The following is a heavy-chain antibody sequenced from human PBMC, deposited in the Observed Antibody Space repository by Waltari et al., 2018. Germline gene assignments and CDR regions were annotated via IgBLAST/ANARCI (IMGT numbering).Heavy chain of an antibody. CDR2: IYHSVIT. Sequence: QLQLQESGSGLVKPSQTLSLTCAVSGGSISSGGYSWSWIRQPPGKGLEWIGYIYHSVITYYNPSLKSRVTIPVDMSKNQFSLKLSSVTAADTAVYYCARGIVVVPAAPRFDYWGQGTLVTVSS. D-gene: IGHD2-2*01. V-gene: IGHV4-30-2*01. CDR3: ARGIVVVPAAPRFDY. J-gene: IGHJ4*02. CDR1: GGSISSGGYS.